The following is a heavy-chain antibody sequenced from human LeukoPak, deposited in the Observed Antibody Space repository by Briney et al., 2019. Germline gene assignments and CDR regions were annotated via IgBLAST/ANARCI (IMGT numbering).Heavy chain of an antibody. CDR3: ARGVHGMYYGSGSYYKSFDY. Sequence: PGGSLRPSCAASGFTFSSYAMHWVRQAPGKGLEWVAVISYDGSNKYYADSVKGRFTISRDNSKNTLYLQMNSLRAEDTAVYYCARGVHGMYYGSGSYYKSFDYWGQGTLVTVSS. CDR1: GFTFSSYA. CDR2: ISYDGSNK. D-gene: IGHD3-10*01. V-gene: IGHV3-30-3*01. J-gene: IGHJ4*02.